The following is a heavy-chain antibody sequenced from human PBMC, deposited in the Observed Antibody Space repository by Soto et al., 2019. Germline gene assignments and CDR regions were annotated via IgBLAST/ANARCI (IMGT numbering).Heavy chain of an antibody. Sequence: ASVKVSGKSSGFTFTSYAIHWLRQAPGQRPQWMGWINGCSGNTKYSQDFQGRVTFTRDTFATTAYLELSSLRSEDTAVYYCARVPPWGNSAGDYYIHHCDSWGQGTPVTVSS. V-gene: IGHV1-3*01. J-gene: IGHJ4*02. CDR2: INGCSGNT. D-gene: IGHD3-10*01. CDR3: ARVPPWGNSAGDYYIHHCDS. CDR1: GFTFTSYA.